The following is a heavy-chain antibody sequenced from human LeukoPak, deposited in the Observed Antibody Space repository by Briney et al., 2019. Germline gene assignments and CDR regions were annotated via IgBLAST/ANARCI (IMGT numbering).Heavy chain of an antibody. J-gene: IGHJ3*02. CDR1: GYSISSGYY. V-gene: IGHV4-38-2*01. CDR2: IYHSGST. Sequence: SSETLSLTCAVSGYSISSGYYWGWIRQPPGKGLEWIGSIYHSGSTYYNPSLKSRVTISVGTSKNQFSLKLSSVTAADTAVYYCARYTGTTSGGPFDIWGQGTMVTVSS. D-gene: IGHD1-14*01. CDR3: ARYTGTTSGGPFDI.